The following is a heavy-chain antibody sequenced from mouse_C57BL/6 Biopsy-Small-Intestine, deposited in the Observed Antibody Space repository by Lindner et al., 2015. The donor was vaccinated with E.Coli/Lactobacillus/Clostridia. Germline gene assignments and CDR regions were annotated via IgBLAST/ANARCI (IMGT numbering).Heavy chain of an antibody. CDR3: VGGYYEAMDY. J-gene: IGHJ4*01. D-gene: IGHD2-3*01. Sequence: VQLQESGGGLVKPGGSLKLSCAASGFTFSGYGMHWVRQAPEKGLEWVAYISSDSSTIYYADTVKGRFTISRDNAKNTLFLQMTSLRSEDTAMYYCVGGYYEAMDYWGQGTSVTVSS. V-gene: IGHV5-17*01. CDR1: GFTFSGYG. CDR2: ISSDSSTI.